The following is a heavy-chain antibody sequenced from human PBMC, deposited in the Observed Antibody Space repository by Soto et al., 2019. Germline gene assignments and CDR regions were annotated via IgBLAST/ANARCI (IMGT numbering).Heavy chain of an antibody. V-gene: IGHV3-30-3*01. CDR2: TSHDGSNK. CDR1: GFTFSTYA. J-gene: IGHJ4*02. D-gene: IGHD3-16*02. Sequence: QVQLVESGGGVVQPGRSLRLSCAASGFTFSTYAMYWVRQAPGKGLEWVAVTSHDGSNKYYADSVEGRFTISRDNSKNTRYLQMNSPRADDTAVYYCARADTIWGGYRRIDYWGQGPLVTVSS. CDR3: ARADTIWGGYRRIDY.